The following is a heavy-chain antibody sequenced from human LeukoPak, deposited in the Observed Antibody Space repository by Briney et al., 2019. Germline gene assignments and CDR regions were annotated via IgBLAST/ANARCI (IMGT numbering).Heavy chain of an antibody. Sequence: GGSLRLSCAASGFTFSSYGMHWVRQAPGKGLEWVAFIRYDGSNKYYADSVKGRFTISRDNSKNTLYLQMNSLRAEDTAVYYCAKGPTPSFLQLIVGAPSGAFDIWGQGTMVTVSS. CDR3: AKGPTPSFLQLIVGAPSGAFDI. CDR1: GFTFSSYG. D-gene: IGHD1-26*01. J-gene: IGHJ3*02. CDR2: IRYDGSNK. V-gene: IGHV3-30*02.